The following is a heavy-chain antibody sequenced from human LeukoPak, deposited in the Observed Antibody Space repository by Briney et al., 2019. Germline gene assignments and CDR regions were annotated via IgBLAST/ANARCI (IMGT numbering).Heavy chain of an antibody. Sequence: GESLKISCRGSGYSFTTYWSGWVRQMPGKGLEWMGSIYPGASDTRYSPSFQGQVTMSADKSINPAYLQWSSLKASDTAMYYCARRQGCSSTSCPPDSWGQGTLVTVSS. J-gene: IGHJ4*02. D-gene: IGHD2-2*01. CDR3: ARRQGCSSTSCPPDS. V-gene: IGHV5-51*01. CDR1: GYSFTTYW. CDR2: IYPGASDT.